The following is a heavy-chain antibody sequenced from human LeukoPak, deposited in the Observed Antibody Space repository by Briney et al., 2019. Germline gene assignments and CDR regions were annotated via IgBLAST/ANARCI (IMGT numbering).Heavy chain of an antibody. CDR1: GFTFSSYC. CDR2: ISYDGSNK. J-gene: IGHJ4*02. V-gene: IGHV3-30*18. CDR3: AKAYCGGDCCSRLYYFDY. D-gene: IGHD2-21*01. Sequence: GGSLRLSCAASGFTFSSYCMHWVRQAPGKGLEWVAVISYDGSNKYYADSVKGRFTISRDNSKNTLYLQMNSLRAEDTAVNYCAKAYCGGDCCSRLYYFDYWGQGTLVTVSS.